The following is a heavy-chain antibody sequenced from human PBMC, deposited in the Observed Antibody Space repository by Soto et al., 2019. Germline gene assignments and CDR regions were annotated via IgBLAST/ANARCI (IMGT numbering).Heavy chain of an antibody. CDR2: INPGPNGA. CDR3: WGASSRVSSVVAVY. J-gene: IGHJ4*02. V-gene: IGHV1-46*01. D-gene: IGHD2-15*01. CDR1: NDSFSSHV. Sequence: ASTKFSSNAANDSFSSHVIHWVRQGPRQGLEWMGIINPGPNGASYTNAFHGRLTTTTDMPSRNLYMQLINLVTAATTVYYCWGASSRVSSVVAVYWGQGTLVTVSS.